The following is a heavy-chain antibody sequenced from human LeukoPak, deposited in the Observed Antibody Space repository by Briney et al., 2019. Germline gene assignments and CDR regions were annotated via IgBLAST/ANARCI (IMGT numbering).Heavy chain of an antibody. D-gene: IGHD6-13*01. Sequence: ASVKVSCKASGGTFISYAISWVRQAPGQGLEWMGRIIPILGIANYAQKFQGRVTITADKSTSTAYMELSSLRSEDTAVYYCARARTSSSWYSHYGMDVWGQGTTVTVSS. CDR2: IIPILGIA. CDR1: GGTFISYA. J-gene: IGHJ6*02. V-gene: IGHV1-69*04. CDR3: ARARTSSSWYSHYGMDV.